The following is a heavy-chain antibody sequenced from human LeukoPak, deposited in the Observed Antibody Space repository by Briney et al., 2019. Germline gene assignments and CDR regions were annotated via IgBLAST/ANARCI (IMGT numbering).Heavy chain of an antibody. V-gene: IGHV3-30*04. CDR3: ATYPPSY. CDR2: ISSDGTNK. Sequence: PGGSLRLSCAASRFTFRNYGMYWVRQAPGKGLEWVAVISSDGTNKYYADFVKGRFTISRDNSKNTLNLQMNTLRVEDTAVYYCATYPPSYWGQGTLVTVSS. CDR1: RFTFRNYG. J-gene: IGHJ4*02.